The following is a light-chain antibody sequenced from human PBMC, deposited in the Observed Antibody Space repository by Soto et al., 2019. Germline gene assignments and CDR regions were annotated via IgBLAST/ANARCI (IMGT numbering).Light chain of an antibody. CDR2: DAS. V-gene: IGKV3-15*01. Sequence: EIVLTQSPGTLSLSPGERATLFCRASQSVSSNLAWYQQKPGQAPRLLISDASTRATGIPARFSGSGSGTEFTLTVSSLQSEDFAVYYCQQYIKWPITFGQGTRLEIK. CDR1: QSVSSN. CDR3: QQYIKWPIT. J-gene: IGKJ5*01.